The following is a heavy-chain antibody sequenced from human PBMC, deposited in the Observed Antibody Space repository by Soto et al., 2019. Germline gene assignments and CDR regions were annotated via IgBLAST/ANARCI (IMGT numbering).Heavy chain of an antibody. CDR1: GFTFSNAW. J-gene: IGHJ3*02. CDR3: TKQISIPMTEWELGWVNAFDI. V-gene: IGHV3-15*07. CDR2: IKSKTDGGTT. D-gene: IGHD1-26*01. Sequence: EVQLVESGGGLVKPGGSLRLSCAASGFTFSNAWMNWVRQAPGKGLEWVGRIKSKTDGGTTDYAAPVKGRFTISRDDSKNTLYLQMNSLKTEDTAVYYCTKQISIPMTEWELGWVNAFDIWGQGTMVTVSS.